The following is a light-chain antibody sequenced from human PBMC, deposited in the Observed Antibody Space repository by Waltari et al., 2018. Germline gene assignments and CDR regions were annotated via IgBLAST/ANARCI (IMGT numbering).Light chain of an antibody. J-gene: IGKJ4*01. V-gene: IGKV4-1*01. CDR2: WAS. CDR3: QQYYSKPLT. Sequence: DIVMTQSPDSLAVSLGEGATINCKSSQSVLYRSNNKNYLAWYQQKPGQPPKLLIYWASTRESGVPDRFSGSGSETDFTLTISSLQAEDVAVYYCQQYYSKPLTFGGGTKVEIK. CDR1: QSVLYRSNNKNY.